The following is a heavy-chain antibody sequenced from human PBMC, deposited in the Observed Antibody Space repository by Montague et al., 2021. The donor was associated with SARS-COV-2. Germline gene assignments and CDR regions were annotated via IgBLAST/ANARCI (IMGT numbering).Heavy chain of an antibody. V-gene: IGHV3-7*03. Sequence: SLRLSCAASGLTFNTYWMAWVRQAPGKGLEWVANIKGDGSETYSVDSVKGRFTITRDNAKNSLYLQMNNLRAEDTAIYFCVRDSGSRSGSYNHWGQGTLVDVSS. D-gene: IGHD1-26*01. CDR1: GLTFNTYW. CDR3: VRDSGSRSGSYNH. CDR2: IKGDGSET. J-gene: IGHJ4*02.